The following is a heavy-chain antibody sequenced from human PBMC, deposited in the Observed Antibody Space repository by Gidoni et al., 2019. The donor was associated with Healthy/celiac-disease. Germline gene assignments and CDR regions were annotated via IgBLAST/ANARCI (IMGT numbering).Heavy chain of an antibody. CDR2: ISSSSSYI. J-gene: IGHJ4*02. CDR3: AREGDYGGGRYFDY. D-gene: IGHD4-17*01. V-gene: IGHV3-21*01. Sequence: EVQLVESGGGLVKPGGSRRISGAASGFTFSSYSMNWVRQAPGKGLAWVSSISSSSSYIYYADSVKGRFTISRDNAKNSLYLQMNSLRAEDTAVYYCAREGDYGGGRYFDYWGQGPLVTVSS. CDR1: GFTFSSYS.